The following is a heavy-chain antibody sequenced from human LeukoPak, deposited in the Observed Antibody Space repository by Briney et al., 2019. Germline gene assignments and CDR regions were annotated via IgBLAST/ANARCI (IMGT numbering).Heavy chain of an antibody. CDR1: GGTFSSYA. D-gene: IGHD2-15*01. CDR3: AREYCSGGSCYAEFDY. Sequence: SVKVSCKASGGTFSSYAISWVRQAPGQGLEWMGRIIPIFGIANYAQKFQGRVTITANKSTSTAYMELSSLRSEDTAVYYCAREYCSGGSCYAEFDYWGQGTLVTVSS. J-gene: IGHJ4*02. CDR2: IIPIFGIA. V-gene: IGHV1-69*04.